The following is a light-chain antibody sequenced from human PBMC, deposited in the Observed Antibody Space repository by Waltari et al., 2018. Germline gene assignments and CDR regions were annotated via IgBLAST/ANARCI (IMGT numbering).Light chain of an antibody. CDR1: QSLSNW. J-gene: IGKJ1*01. Sequence: DIQMTQSPSTLSASVGTRVTITCRASQSLSNWLAWYQQKPGKAPKVLIYKESTLESGVPSRFSGSGSGTEFTLTISSLQPDDFATYYCQQYRNLWTFGQGTKVEIK. V-gene: IGKV1-5*03. CDR3: QQYRNLWT. CDR2: KES.